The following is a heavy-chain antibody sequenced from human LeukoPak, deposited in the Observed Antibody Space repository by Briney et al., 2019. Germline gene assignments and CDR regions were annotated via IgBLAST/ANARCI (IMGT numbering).Heavy chain of an antibody. CDR1: GFVFSSYS. CDR3: ARLVRGVIPV. J-gene: IGHJ3*01. Sequence: GGSLRLSCEGSGFVFSSYSMNWVRQAPGKGLEWVSSISNGNNYIYYADSVKGRFTISRDNAKNSLYLQMNSLSVEDTAVYFCARLVRGVIPVWGQGTMVSVSS. D-gene: IGHD3-10*01. V-gene: IGHV3-21*03. CDR2: ISNGNNYI.